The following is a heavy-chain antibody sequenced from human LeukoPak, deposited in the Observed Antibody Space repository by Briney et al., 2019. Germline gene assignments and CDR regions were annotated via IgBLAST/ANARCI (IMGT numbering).Heavy chain of an antibody. CDR3: ARVNQGLSNWFDP. D-gene: IGHD1-14*01. J-gene: IGHJ5*02. CDR2: INPNSGGT. Sequence: GASVKVSCKASGYTFTGYYMHWVRQAPGQGLEWMGWINPNSGGTNYAQKFQGRVTMTRDTSISTAYMELSRLRSDDTAVYYCARVNQGLSNWFDPWGQGTLVTVSS. CDR1: GYTFTGYY. V-gene: IGHV1-2*02.